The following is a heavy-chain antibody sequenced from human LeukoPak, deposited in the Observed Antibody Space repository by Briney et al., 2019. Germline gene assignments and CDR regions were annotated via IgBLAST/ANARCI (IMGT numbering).Heavy chain of an antibody. Sequence: SETLSLTCIVSGGSINSSTSYWGWVRQPPGKGLEWIGTIYYSGSTYYNPSLKSRVTISVDTSKNQFSLKLISVTAADTAVYYCASIVGATLGDYWGQGTLVTVSS. CDR1: GGSINSSTSY. V-gene: IGHV4-39*07. D-gene: IGHD1-26*01. CDR2: IYYSGST. CDR3: ASIVGATLGDY. J-gene: IGHJ4*02.